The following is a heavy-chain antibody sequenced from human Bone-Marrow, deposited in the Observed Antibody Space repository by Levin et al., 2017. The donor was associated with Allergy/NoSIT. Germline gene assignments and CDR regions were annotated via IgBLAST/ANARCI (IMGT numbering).Heavy chain of an antibody. D-gene: IGHD4-17*01. CDR1: GGSISSGDYY. CDR3: AQSDRGDYGDYDNEDDAFDI. CDR2: IYYSGST. V-gene: IGHV4-30-4*01. J-gene: IGHJ3*02. Sequence: RTSETLSLTCTVSGGSISSGDYYWSWIRQPPGKGLEWIGYIYYSGSTYYNPSLKSRVTISVDTSKNQFSLKLSSVTAADTAVYYCAQSDRGDYGDYDNEDDAFDIWGQGTMVTVSS.